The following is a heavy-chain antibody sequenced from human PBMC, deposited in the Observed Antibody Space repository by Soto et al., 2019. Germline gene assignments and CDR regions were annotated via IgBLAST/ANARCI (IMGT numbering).Heavy chain of an antibody. Sequence: ASVKVSCKASGYTFTGHYIHWVRQAPEQGPEWMGEIGPETGATRYAQKLRGRVTMTRDMSITTVYMELNNLSPDDTAVYYCGRGRSGQIVVFYWGQGPPVTVSS. V-gene: IGHV1-2*02. J-gene: IGHJ4*02. CDR2: IGPETGAT. D-gene: IGHD5-12*01. CDR1: GYTFTGHY. CDR3: GRGRSGQIVVFY.